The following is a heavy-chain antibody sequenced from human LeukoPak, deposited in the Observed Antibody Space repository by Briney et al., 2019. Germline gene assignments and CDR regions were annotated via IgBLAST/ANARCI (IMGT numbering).Heavy chain of an antibody. CDR3: AKSHVVRALYYMDV. V-gene: IGHV3-30*18. CDR2: ISYDGSNK. J-gene: IGHJ6*03. Sequence: PGGSLRLSCAASGFTFSSYGMHWVRQAPGKGLEWVAVISYDGSNKYYADSVKGRFTISRDNSKNTLYLQMNSLRAEDTAVYYCAKSHVVRALYYMDVWGKGTTVTVSS. D-gene: IGHD4-23*01. CDR1: GFTFSSYG.